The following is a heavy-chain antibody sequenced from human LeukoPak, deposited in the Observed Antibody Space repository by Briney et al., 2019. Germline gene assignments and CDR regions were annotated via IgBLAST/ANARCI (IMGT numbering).Heavy chain of an antibody. Sequence: PSETLSLTCTVSGGSIGSYYWTWIRQPPGKGLEWIGYIYYSGSTNYNPSLKSRVTISVDTSKNQFSLKLSSVTAADTAVYYCARGSGYSSSRSYWYFDLWGRGTLVTVSS. V-gene: IGHV4-59*01. J-gene: IGHJ2*01. CDR2: IYYSGST. CDR3: ARGSGYSSSRSYWYFDL. CDR1: GGSIGSYY. D-gene: IGHD6-13*01.